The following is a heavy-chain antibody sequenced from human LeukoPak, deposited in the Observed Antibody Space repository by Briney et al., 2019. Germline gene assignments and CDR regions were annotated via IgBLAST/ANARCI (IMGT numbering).Heavy chain of an antibody. CDR3: AKGYCSGGSCYNFDY. CDR1: GFTSSSYG. D-gene: IGHD2-15*01. Sequence: GGSLRLSCAASGFTSSSYGMHWVRQAPGKGLEWVAVIWYDGSNKYYADSVKGRFTISRDNSKNTLYLQMNSLRAEDTAVYYCAKGYCSGGSCYNFDYWGQGALVTVSS. V-gene: IGHV3-33*06. J-gene: IGHJ4*02. CDR2: IWYDGSNK.